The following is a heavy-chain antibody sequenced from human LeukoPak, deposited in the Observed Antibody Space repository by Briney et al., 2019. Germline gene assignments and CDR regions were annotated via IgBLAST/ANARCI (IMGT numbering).Heavy chain of an antibody. J-gene: IGHJ3*02. CDR2: VNAGNGNT. CDR1: GYTSTNYF. D-gene: IGHD3-10*01. CDR3: AKREFGAFDI. V-gene: IGHV1-3*01. Sequence: ASVKVSCKASGYTSTNYFMHWVRQAPGQRLEWMGWVNAGNGNTKYSQNFQGRVTFTRDTSASTAYMELSSLRSEDTAVYYCAKREFGAFDIWGQGTMVTVSS.